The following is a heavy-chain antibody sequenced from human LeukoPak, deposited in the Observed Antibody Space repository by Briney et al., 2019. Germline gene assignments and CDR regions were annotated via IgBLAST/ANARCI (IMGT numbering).Heavy chain of an antibody. Sequence: GGPLRLSCAASGFMFSSNWMSWVRLAPGKGLEWVASINHNGNVNYYVDSVKGRFTISRDNAKNSLYLQMSNLRAEDTAVYFCARGGGLDVWGQGATVTVSS. D-gene: IGHD3-16*01. CDR2: INHNGNVN. J-gene: IGHJ6*02. CDR3: ARGGGLDV. V-gene: IGHV3-7*03. CDR1: GFMFSSNW.